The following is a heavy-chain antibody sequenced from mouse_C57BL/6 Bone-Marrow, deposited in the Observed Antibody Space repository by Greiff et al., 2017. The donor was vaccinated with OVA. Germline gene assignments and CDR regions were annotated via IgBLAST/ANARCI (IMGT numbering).Heavy chain of an antibody. CDR2: IDPANGNT. Sequence: VQLQQSVAELVRPGASVKLSCTASGFTIKNTYMHWVKQRPEQGLEWIGRIDPANGNTKYAPKFQGKATITADTSSNTAYLQLSSLTSEDTAIYYGASDYYGSSYWYFDVWGTGTTVTVSS. CDR3: ASDYYGSSYWYFDV. V-gene: IGHV14-3*01. J-gene: IGHJ1*03. D-gene: IGHD1-1*01. CDR1: GFTIKNTY.